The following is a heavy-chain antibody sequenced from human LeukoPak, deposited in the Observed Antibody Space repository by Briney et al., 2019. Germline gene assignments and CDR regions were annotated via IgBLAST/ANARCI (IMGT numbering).Heavy chain of an antibody. CDR1: GGSISSYY. J-gene: IGHJ6*02. D-gene: IGHD6-19*01. CDR3: ASIVAGTNYYYYGMDV. Sequence: SETLSLTCTVSGGSISSYYWSWIRQPPGKGLEWIGYIYYSGSTNYNPSLKSPVTISVDTSKNQFSLKLSSVTAADTAVYYCASIVAGTNYYYYGMDVWGQGTTVTVSS. CDR2: IYYSGST. V-gene: IGHV4-59*01.